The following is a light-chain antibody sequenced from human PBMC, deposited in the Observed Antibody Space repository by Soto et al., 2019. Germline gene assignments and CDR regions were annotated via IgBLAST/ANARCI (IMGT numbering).Light chain of an antibody. CDR2: DAS. CDR1: QSLTTNY. J-gene: IGKJ4*01. Sequence: EIVLTQSPGTLSLSPGERATLSCRASQSLTTNYLAWYQQKPGQAPRLLIYDASSRATGIPERFSGSGSGTDFTLTIARLEPEDFAVFYCQQGVTFGGGTKVEIK. V-gene: IGKV3-20*01. CDR3: QQGVT.